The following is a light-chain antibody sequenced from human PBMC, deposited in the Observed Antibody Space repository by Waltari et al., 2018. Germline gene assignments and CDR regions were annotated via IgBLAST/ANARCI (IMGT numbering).Light chain of an antibody. CDR3: QQVNSFPAT. Sequence: DIQMTQSPSSVSAFVGDRVTITCRASQSISNRLAWYQQKPGKAPKLLIYGASNLQIGVPSRFSGRGAGTDFTLTISSLQAEDFATYYCQQVNSFPATFGGGTTVEIK. CDR1: QSISNR. V-gene: IGKV1-12*01. CDR2: GAS. J-gene: IGKJ4*01.